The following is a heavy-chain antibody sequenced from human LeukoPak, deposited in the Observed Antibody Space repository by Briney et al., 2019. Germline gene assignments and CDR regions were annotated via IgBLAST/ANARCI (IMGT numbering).Heavy chain of an antibody. CDR2: IRGSGGST. CDR1: GFTFSSYA. D-gene: IGHD1-26*01. J-gene: IGHJ4*02. Sequence: GGSLRLSCAASGFTFSSYAMNWVRQAPGKGLEWISTIRGSGGSTYYADSVKGRFISSRDNTKNSLYLQMNSLRAEDTAIYYCARDLRIVSGSYLDYWGQGTLVTVSS. CDR3: ARDLRIVSGSYLDY. V-gene: IGHV3-23*01.